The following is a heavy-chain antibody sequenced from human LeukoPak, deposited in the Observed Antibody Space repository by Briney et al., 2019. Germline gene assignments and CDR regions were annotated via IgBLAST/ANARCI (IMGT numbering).Heavy chain of an antibody. CDR1: GGSFSGYY. D-gene: IGHD3-9*01. CDR2: IHTDGTI. J-gene: IGHJ4*02. Sequence: SPSETLSLTCAVYGGSFSGYYWSWIRQPAGKGLEWIGRIHTDGTINYSPSLRSRVTISLDTSKNQVSLKLTSVTAADTAVYYCAREAVVDFSPFDYWGQGTLVTVSS. V-gene: IGHV4-59*10. CDR3: AREAVVDFSPFDY.